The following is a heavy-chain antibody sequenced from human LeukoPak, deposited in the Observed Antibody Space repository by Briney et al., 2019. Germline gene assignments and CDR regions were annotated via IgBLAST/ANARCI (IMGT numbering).Heavy chain of an antibody. CDR1: GGSLSSSSYY. V-gene: IGHV4-39*07. D-gene: IGHD4-23*01. CDR3: ASETTVVTPPLFDY. J-gene: IGHJ4*02. CDR2: IYYSGST. Sequence: SETLPLTCTVSGGSLSSSSYYWGWIRQPPGTGLEWIGSIYYSGSTYYNPSLKSRVTISVDTSKNQFSLKLSSVTAADTAVYYCASETTVVTPPLFDYWGQGTLVTVS.